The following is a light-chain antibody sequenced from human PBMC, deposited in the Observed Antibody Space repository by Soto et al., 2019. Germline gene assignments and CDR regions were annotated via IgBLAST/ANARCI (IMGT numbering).Light chain of an antibody. CDR3: QQYGSSPMT. J-gene: IGKJ1*01. Sequence: TQSPDTLSVSPGDRATLPCRASQTVGNSLAWYQQKPGQAPSILLHSDSTRATGVPVRFSGSGSGTDLNLTISRMEPEDFAVYYCQQYGSSPMTCGQGTKVDIK. CDR1: QTVGNS. V-gene: IGKV3-20*01. CDR2: SDS.